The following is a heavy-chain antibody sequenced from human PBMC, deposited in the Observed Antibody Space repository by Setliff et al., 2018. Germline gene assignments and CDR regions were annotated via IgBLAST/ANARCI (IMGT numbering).Heavy chain of an antibody. D-gene: IGHD6-25*01. V-gene: IGHV3-7*01. J-gene: IGHJ5*02. CDR3: VPGRGS. CDR2: IKEEGGEI. CDR1: GFTFSSYW. Sequence: PGGSLRLSCAASGFTFSSYWMTWVRQAPGKGLEWVANIKEEGGEIYYVDSVRGRFTISRDNAQKTLYLHMNNLRADDTAVFYCVPGRGSWGQGALVTVSS.